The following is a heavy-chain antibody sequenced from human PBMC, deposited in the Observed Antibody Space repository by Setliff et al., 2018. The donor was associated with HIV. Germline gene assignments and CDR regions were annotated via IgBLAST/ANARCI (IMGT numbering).Heavy chain of an antibody. J-gene: IGHJ3*01. D-gene: IGHD4-4*01. Sequence: ASVKVSCKTSDYTFTNYGIYWVRQATGQGLEWMGWMNPNSGNTGYAERFQGRVTMTRDTSISTVYMELTSLRSEDMAVYYCARGLRQNRSNSDVFDVWGQGTVVTVSS. CDR3: ARGLRQNRSNSDVFDV. V-gene: IGHV1-8*02. CDR2: MNPNSGNT. CDR1: DYTFTNYG.